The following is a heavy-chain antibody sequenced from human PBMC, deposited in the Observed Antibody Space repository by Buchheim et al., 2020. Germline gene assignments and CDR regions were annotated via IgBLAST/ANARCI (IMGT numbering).Heavy chain of an antibody. Sequence: QVQLVESGGGVVQPGRSLRLSCAASGFTFSSYGMHWVRQAPGKGLEWVAVISYDGSNKYYADSVKGRFTISRDNSKNTRYLQMNSLRAEDTAVYYCAKAVGATSLTIDYWGQGTL. CDR3: AKAVGATSLTIDY. V-gene: IGHV3-30*18. J-gene: IGHJ4*02. CDR2: ISYDGSNK. D-gene: IGHD1-26*01. CDR1: GFTFSSYG.